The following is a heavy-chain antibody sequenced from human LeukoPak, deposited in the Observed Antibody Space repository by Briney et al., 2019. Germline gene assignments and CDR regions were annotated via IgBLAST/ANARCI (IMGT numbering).Heavy chain of an antibody. J-gene: IGHJ5*02. D-gene: IGHD1-14*01. CDR2: IYPGDSDT. CDR1: GYSFTSYW. CDR3: ARNGLRATGSNWFDP. Sequence: GESLKISCKGSGYSFTSYWIGWVRQMPGKGLEWMGIIYPGDSDTRYSPSFQGQVTISADKSISTAYLQWSSLKASDTAMYYCARNGLRATGSNWFDPWGQGTLVTVSS. V-gene: IGHV5-51*01.